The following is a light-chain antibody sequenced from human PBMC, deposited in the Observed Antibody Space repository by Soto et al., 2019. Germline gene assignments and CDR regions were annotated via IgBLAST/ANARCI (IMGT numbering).Light chain of an antibody. J-gene: IGKJ2*01. CDR3: QQSYSAPYT. V-gene: IGKV1-39*01. CDR1: QSLNTH. Sequence: DIQMTQSPSSLSASVGDRVTITCRASQSLNTHLTWYQQNPGKAPKLLIYAASTLQGGVPSRFSGSGSATDFTLTISSLQPEDFATYFWQQSYSAPYTFGQGTRLEIK. CDR2: AAS.